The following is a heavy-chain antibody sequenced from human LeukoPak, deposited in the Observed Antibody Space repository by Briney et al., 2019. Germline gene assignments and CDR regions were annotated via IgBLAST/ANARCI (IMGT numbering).Heavy chain of an antibody. CDR3: ASYSSSFHYFDY. CDR1: GFTFSSYW. V-gene: IGHV3-74*01. D-gene: IGHD6-13*01. Sequence: GGSLRLSCAASGFTFSSYWMHWVRQAPGKGLVWVSRINSDGSSTSYADSVKGRFTISRDNSKNTLYLQMNSLRAEDTAVYYCASYSSSFHYFDYWGQGTLVTVSS. J-gene: IGHJ4*02. CDR2: INSDGSST.